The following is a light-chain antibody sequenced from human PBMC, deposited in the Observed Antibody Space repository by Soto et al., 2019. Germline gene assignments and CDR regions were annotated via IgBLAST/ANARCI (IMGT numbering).Light chain of an antibody. CDR2: AGS. CDR3: QQYITSPWT. J-gene: IGKJ1*01. CDR1: QSVSSN. V-gene: IGKV3-20*01. Sequence: EIVVTQSPATLSVSPGERATLSCRASQSVSSNLAWYQQKPGQAPRLLIYAGSSRATGIPDRFSGSGSGTDFTLTISRLEPEDFAVYYCQQYITSPWTFGQGTKVDIK.